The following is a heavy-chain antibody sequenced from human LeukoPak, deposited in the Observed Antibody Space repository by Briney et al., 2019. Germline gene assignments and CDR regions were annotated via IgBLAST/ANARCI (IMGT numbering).Heavy chain of an antibody. V-gene: IGHV3-23*01. CDR1: GFTSIAYA. D-gene: IGHD3-16*01. CDR2: ISGGGVTT. Sequence: GGSLRLSCVGSGFTSIAYALTWARQAPGKGLEWVSGISGGGVTTYYADSVKGRFTISRDNSKNTLYLQMNSLRADDTAIYYCARNQQLGGHSYYYYGMDVWGQGTTVTVSS. CDR3: ARNQQLGGHSYYYYGMDV. J-gene: IGHJ6*02.